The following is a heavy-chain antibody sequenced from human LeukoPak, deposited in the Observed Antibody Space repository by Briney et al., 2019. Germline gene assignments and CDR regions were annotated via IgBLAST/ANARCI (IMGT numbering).Heavy chain of an antibody. J-gene: IGHJ4*02. CDR3: ARDGEVGVTTVHY. CDR1: GGTFSSYA. Sequence: ASVKVSCKASGGTFSSYAISWVRQAPGQGLEWMGGIIPIFGTANYAQKFQGRVTITADESTSTAYMELSSLRSEDTAVYYCARDGEVGVTTVHYWGQGTLVTVSS. V-gene: IGHV1-69*13. CDR2: IIPIFGTA. D-gene: IGHD1-26*01.